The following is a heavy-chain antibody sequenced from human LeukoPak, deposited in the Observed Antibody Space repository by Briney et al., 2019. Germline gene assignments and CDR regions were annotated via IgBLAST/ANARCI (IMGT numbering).Heavy chain of an antibody. D-gene: IGHD6-13*01. CDR3: ARDSSSWYGGFDY. Sequence: ASVKVSCKASGYTFTGYYMHWVRQAPGQGLEWMGWINPNSGGTNYAQKFQGRVTMTRDTSISTAYMELSRLRPDDTAVYYCARDSSSWYGGFDYWGQGTLVTVSS. CDR2: INPNSGGT. J-gene: IGHJ4*02. CDR1: GYTFTGYY. V-gene: IGHV1-2*02.